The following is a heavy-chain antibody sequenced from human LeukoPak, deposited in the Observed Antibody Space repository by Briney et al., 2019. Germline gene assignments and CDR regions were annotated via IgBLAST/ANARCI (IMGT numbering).Heavy chain of an antibody. V-gene: IGHV4-59*08. CDR3: ARHRYYDSNFDY. CDR2: IYYSGTT. D-gene: IGHD3-22*01. CDR1: GGSIGAYY. J-gene: IGHJ4*02. Sequence: KSSETLSLTCTVSGGSIGAYYWSWIRQPPGKGLEWIGYIYYSGTTNYNSSLKSRVTISVDTSNNQLSLKLSSMTAADTAVYCCARHRYYDSNFDYWGQGILVTVSS.